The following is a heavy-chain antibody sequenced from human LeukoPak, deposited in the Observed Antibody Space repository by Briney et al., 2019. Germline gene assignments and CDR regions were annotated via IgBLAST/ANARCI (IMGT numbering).Heavy chain of an antibody. V-gene: IGHV3-74*01. D-gene: IGHD3-9*01. CDR3: VRDWDHFDFDS. CDR2: IKGDGSHT. CDR1: GFIFSSYS. Sequence: GGSLRLSCAASGFIFSSYSMNWVRQAPGKGLVWVSRIKGDGSHTIYADSVKGRFTISRDNAKNTLYLQMKSLRAEDTAVYYCVRDWDHFDFDSWGLGTLVTVSS. J-gene: IGHJ5*01.